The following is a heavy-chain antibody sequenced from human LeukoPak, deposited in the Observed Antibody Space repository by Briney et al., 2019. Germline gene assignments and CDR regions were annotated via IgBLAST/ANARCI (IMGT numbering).Heavy chain of an antibody. CDR3: ASEPPDILTTIDVY. J-gene: IGHJ4*02. D-gene: IGHD5-12*01. V-gene: IGHV3-48*03. Sequence: GGSPRLSCAASGFTFSSYEMNWVRQAPGKGLEWVSYISTGGSVRHYADSVKGRFTISRDNAKNSLYLQIHSLRAEDTAVYYCASEPPDILTTIDVYWGQGTLVTVSS. CDR2: ISTGGSVR. CDR1: GFTFSSYE.